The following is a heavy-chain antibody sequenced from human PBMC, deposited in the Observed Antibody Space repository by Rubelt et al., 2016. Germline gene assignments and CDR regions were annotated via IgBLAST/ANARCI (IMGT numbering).Heavy chain of an antibody. J-gene: IGHJ3*02. CDR1: GGSFSGYY. Sequence: QVQLQQWGAGLLKPSETLSLTCAVYGGSFSGYYWSWIRQPPGKGLEWIGSIYHSGSTYYNPSLKSRVTISVETSKNQCSLKLSSVTAADTAVYYCARVMDSSSWYRFMRAPDAFDIWGQGTMVTVSS. CDR3: ARVMDSSSWYRFMRAPDAFDI. CDR2: IYHSGST. V-gene: IGHV4-34*01. D-gene: IGHD6-13*01.